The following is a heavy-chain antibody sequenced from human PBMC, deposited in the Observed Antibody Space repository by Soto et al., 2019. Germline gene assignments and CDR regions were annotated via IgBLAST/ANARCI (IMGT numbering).Heavy chain of an antibody. CDR3: ATGYIAGPTGWFDH. D-gene: IGHD6-13*01. J-gene: IGHJ5*02. Sequence: EVQLLEAGGGLVQPGESLRLSCAASGFTFSSYALTWVRQAPGKGLEWVSAISNNGGSTYYADSVKGRFTGSIDNSKNTQYLQMNSRRAEDTAVYYCATGYIAGPTGWFDHWGQGTLVTVSS. CDR2: ISNNGGST. CDR1: GFTFSSYA. V-gene: IGHV3-23*01.